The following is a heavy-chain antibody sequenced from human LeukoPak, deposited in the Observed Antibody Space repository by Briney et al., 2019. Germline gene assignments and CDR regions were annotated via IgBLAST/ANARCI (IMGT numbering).Heavy chain of an antibody. V-gene: IGHV1-2*04. CDR2: INPNSGGT. Sequence: ASVKVSCKASGGTFSSYAISWVRQAPGQGLEWMGWINPNSGGTNYAQKFQGWVTMTRDTSISTAYMELSRLRSDDTAVYYCARDLGPYGDYVGYFDYWGQGTLVTVSS. J-gene: IGHJ4*02. CDR3: ARDLGPYGDYVGYFDY. CDR1: GGTFSSYA. D-gene: IGHD4-17*01.